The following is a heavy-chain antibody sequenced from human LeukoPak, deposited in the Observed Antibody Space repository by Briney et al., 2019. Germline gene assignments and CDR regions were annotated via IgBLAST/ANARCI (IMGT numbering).Heavy chain of an antibody. Sequence: GESLKISCKGSGYSFTSYWIGWVRQMPGKGLEWMGIIYPGDSDTRYSPSFQGQVTISADKSISTAYLQWSSLKALDTAMYYCARRAITMVRGVNMGGYYFDYWGQGTLVTVSS. CDR1: GYSFTSYW. V-gene: IGHV5-51*01. J-gene: IGHJ4*02. CDR3: ARRAITMVRGVNMGGYYFDY. CDR2: IYPGDSDT. D-gene: IGHD3-10*01.